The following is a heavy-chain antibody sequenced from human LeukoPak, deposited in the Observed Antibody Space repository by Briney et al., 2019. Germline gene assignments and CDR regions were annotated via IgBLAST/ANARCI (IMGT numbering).Heavy chain of an antibody. J-gene: IGHJ6*03. Sequence: PSETLSLTCTVSGGSISSSSYYWGWIRQPPGKGLEWIGSIYYSGSTYYNPSLKSRVTISVDTSKNQFSLKLSSVTAADTAVYYCARTTEGGYTYGYFYYYYMDVWGKGTTVTISS. CDR3: ARTTEGGYTYGYFYYYYMDV. V-gene: IGHV4-39*07. CDR2: IYYSGST. CDR1: GGSISSSSYY. D-gene: IGHD5-18*01.